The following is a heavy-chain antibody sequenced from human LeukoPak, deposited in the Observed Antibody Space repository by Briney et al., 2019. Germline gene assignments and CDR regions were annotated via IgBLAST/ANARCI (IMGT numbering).Heavy chain of an antibody. J-gene: IGHJ6*03. CDR1: GFTFDDYA. CDR3: ERAVTNHYDSSGYYPPPGYYYYYHMDV. CDR2: INWNGGIT. D-gene: IGHD3-22*01. V-gene: IGHV3-20*04. Sequence: GGSLRLSCAASGFTFDDYAMSWVRHAPGKGLEWVCGINWNGGITGYVDSVKGRFTISRDSAKNSLYLQMNSLRGEDTALYSCERAVTNHYDSSGYYPPPGYYYYYHMDVWGKGTTVTVSS.